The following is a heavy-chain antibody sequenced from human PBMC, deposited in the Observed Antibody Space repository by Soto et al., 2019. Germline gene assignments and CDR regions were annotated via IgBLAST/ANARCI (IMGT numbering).Heavy chain of an antibody. J-gene: IGHJ4*02. V-gene: IGHV3-23*01. Sequence: GGSLRLSCAASGLTFSSYAMSWVRKAPGKGLEWVSAISGSGGSTYYADTVKGRITISRDNSKKTLYLQMNSLRADDTAVYYCAKDYQRGVNYDFWSGYYTSPYYFDYLGQGTLVTVPS. CDR2: ISGSGGST. D-gene: IGHD3-3*01. CDR3: AKDYQRGVNYDFWSGYYTSPYYFDY. CDR1: GLTFSSYA.